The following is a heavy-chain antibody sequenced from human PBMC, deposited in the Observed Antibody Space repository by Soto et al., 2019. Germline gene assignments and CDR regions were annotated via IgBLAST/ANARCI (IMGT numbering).Heavy chain of an antibody. D-gene: IGHD7-27*01. CDR1: GGSISTYY. CDR3: ARGGGTGNWFDH. J-gene: IGHJ5*02. CDR2: ILYSGST. V-gene: IGHV4-59*01. Sequence: SETLSLTCTVSGGSISTYYWIWIRQAPGKGLEWIGYILYSGSTNYTPSLSSRVTMSLDTSKNQFSLKLSSVTTADIAVYYCARGGGTGNWFDHWGQGTLVTVSS.